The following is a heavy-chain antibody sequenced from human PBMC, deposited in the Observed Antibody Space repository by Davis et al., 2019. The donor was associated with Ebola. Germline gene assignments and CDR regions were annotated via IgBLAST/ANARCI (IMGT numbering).Heavy chain of an antibody. J-gene: IGHJ4*02. CDR2: INHSGST. CDR3: ARQSGSYTFPSPFDY. CDR1: GGSFSGYY. V-gene: IGHV4-34*01. D-gene: IGHD1-26*01. Sequence: GSLRLSCAVYGGSFSGYYWSWIRQPPGKGLEWIGEINHSGSTNYNPSLKSRVTISVDTSKNQFSLKLSSVTAADTAVYYCARQSGSYTFPSPFDYWGQGTLVTVSS.